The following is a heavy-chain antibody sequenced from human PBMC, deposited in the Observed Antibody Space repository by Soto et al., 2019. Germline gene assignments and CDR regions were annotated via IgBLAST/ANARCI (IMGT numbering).Heavy chain of an antibody. CDR1: GGTFSSYA. D-gene: IGHD2-15*01. CDR2: IIPIFGTA. J-gene: IGHJ5*02. Sequence: ASVKVSCKASGGTFSSYAISWVRQAPGQGLEWMGGIIPIFGTANYAQKFQGRVTITADKSTSTAYMELSSLRSEDTAVYYCARGEEIYCGGGSCYAGWRFDPWGQGT. CDR3: ARGEEIYCGGGSCYAGWRFDP. V-gene: IGHV1-69*06.